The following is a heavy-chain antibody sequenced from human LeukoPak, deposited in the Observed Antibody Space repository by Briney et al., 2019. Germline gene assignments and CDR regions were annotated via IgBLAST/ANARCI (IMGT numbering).Heavy chain of an antibody. D-gene: IGHD3-10*01. CDR2: VNGYNGNT. CDR3: ARDGYYGSGSLSFFDY. CDR1: GFSFITYG. J-gene: IGHJ4*02. Sequence: ASVTVSCKASGFSFITYGVSWVRQAPGQGLEWVGWVNGYNGNTNYAQRLQGRVTMTTDTSTSTAYMELRSLRSDDTAVYYCARDGYYGSGSLSFFDYWGQGTLVTVSS. V-gene: IGHV1-18*01.